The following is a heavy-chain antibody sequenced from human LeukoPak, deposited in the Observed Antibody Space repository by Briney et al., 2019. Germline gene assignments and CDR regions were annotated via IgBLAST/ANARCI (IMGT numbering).Heavy chain of an antibody. Sequence: SVKVSCKASGGTFSSYAISWVRQAPGQGLEWMGRIIPILGMANYAQKFQGRVTITADKSTSTAYMELSSLRSEDTAAYYCARDLDYDFWSGRNDYWGQGTLVTVSS. CDR1: GGTFSSYA. D-gene: IGHD3-3*01. V-gene: IGHV1-69*04. CDR2: IIPILGMA. CDR3: ARDLDYDFWSGRNDY. J-gene: IGHJ4*02.